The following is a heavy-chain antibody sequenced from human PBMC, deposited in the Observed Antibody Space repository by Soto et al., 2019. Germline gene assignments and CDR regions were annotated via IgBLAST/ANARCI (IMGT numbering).Heavy chain of an antibody. V-gene: IGHV1-46*01. J-gene: IGHJ4*02. Sequence: QVQLVQSGAEVKKPGASVKVSCKASGYTFTNYYMHWVRQAPGQGLEWMGIINPSGGSTTYAQKFPGRGTMTRDTSTSTVSMELSSLRCEDTAVYYCARGFSSGWPFGYWGQGTPVTVSS. CDR3: ARGFSSGWPFGY. D-gene: IGHD6-19*01. CDR2: INPSGGST. CDR1: GYTFTNYY.